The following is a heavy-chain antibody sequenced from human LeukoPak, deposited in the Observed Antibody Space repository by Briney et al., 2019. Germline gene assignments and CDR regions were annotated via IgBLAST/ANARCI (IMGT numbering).Heavy chain of an antibody. J-gene: IGHJ4*02. CDR3: ARSAGGPPAFDY. V-gene: IGHV1-18*01. CDR1: GYTFTSYG. CDR2: ISAYNGNT. Sequence: ASVKVSCKPSGYTFTSYGISCVRQAPGQGLEWMGWISAYNGNTNYAQKLQGRVTMTTDTSTSTAYMELRSVRSDDTAVYYCARSAGGPPAFDYWGQGTLVTVSS. D-gene: IGHD2-15*01.